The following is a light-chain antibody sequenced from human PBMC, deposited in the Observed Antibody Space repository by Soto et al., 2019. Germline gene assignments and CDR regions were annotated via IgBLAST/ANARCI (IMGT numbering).Light chain of an antibody. V-gene: IGKV3-20*01. J-gene: IGKJ1*01. CDR1: QSVGNNY. CDR3: QQYGSSGT. CDR2: GAS. Sequence: EVVLTQSAATLSLSPGERATHSCRASQSVGNNYLAWFQQKPGQAPRLLIYGASNRATGIPDRFSGSGSGTDFTLTICRLAPEDFAVYYCQQYGSSGTFGQGTKVDIK.